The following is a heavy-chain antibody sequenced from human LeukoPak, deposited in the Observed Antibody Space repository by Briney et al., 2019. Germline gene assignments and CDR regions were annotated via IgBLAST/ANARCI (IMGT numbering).Heavy chain of an antibody. CDR2: ISSISSYI. V-gene: IGHV3-21*01. CDR1: GFTFSSYS. J-gene: IGHJ4*02. CDR3: ARVNYDSSGYYPS. D-gene: IGHD3-22*01. Sequence: GGSLRLSCAASGFTFSSYSMNWVRQAPGKGLEWVSSISSISSYIYYADSVKGRFTISRDNAKNSLYLQMNSLRAEDTAVYYCARVNYDSSGYYPSWGQGTLVTVSS.